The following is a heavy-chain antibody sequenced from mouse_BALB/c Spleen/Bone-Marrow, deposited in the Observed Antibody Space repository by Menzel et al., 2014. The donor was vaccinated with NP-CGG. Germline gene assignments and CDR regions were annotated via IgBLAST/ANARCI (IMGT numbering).Heavy chain of an antibody. CDR3: ARSSYFDYDGAMDF. V-gene: IGHV3-2*02. CDR1: GYSITSDYA. CDR2: ISYSGST. Sequence: DVMLEESGPGLVKPSQSLSLTCTVTGYSITSDYAWNWIRQFPGNKLEWMGYISYSGSTSYDPSLKSRISIPRDTSKNQFVRQLKSVTPEDTATYSCARSSYFDYDGAMDFWGEGASAAVSS. J-gene: IGHJ4*01. D-gene: IGHD2-4*01.